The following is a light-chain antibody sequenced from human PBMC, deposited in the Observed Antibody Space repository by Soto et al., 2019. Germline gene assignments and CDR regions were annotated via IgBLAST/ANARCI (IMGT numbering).Light chain of an antibody. J-gene: IGLJ2*01. CDR2: LEGSGSY. CDR1: SGHSSYI. Sequence: QPVLTQSSSASASLGSSVKLTCTLISGHSSYIIAWHQQQPGKAPRYLMKLEGSGSYNKGSGVPDRFSGSSSGADRYLTISTLPSEDEADYYCETWDSSTVVFGGGTKLTVL. V-gene: IGLV4-60*03. CDR3: ETWDSSTVV.